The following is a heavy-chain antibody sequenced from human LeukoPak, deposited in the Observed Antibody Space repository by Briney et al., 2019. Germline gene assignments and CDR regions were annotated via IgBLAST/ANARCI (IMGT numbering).Heavy chain of an antibody. J-gene: IGHJ4*02. V-gene: IGHV3-7*05. D-gene: IGHD4-17*01. CDR2: IKEDGSEK. CDR3: ARHAYGDYLFDY. CDR1: GFTFSNYW. Sequence: GGSLRLSCAASGFTFSNYWMSWVRQAPGKGLEWVANIKEDGSEKYYVDSVKGRLTISRDNAKNSLYLQMNSLRAEDTAVYYCARHAYGDYLFDYWGQGTLVTVSS.